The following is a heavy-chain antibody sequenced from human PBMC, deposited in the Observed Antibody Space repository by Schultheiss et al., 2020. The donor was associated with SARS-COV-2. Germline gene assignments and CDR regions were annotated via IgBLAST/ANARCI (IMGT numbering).Heavy chain of an antibody. D-gene: IGHD4-11*01. V-gene: IGHV3-48*03. Sequence: GGSLRLSCAASGFTFSSYEMNWVRQAPGKGLEWVSYISSSGSTIYYADSVKGRFTISRDNSKNTLYLQMNSLRAEDTAVYYCAKGGTTVRDWGQGTLVTVSS. CDR3: AKGGTTVRD. CDR2: ISSSGSTI. CDR1: GFTFSSYE. J-gene: IGHJ4*02.